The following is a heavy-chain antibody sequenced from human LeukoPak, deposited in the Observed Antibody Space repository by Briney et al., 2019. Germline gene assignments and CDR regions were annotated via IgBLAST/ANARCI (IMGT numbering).Heavy chain of an antibody. CDR3: ARGDGGDDILTGFYDY. CDR2: IGSGGMIT. V-gene: IGHV3-48*03. J-gene: IGHJ4*02. CDR1: GFTFSNYE. Sequence: GGSLRLSCAASGFTFSNYEMNWVRQAPGKALEWISYIGSGGMITFYADSSRGRFTISRDNSKNSVFLQMDSLRAEDTAVYCCARGDGGDDILTGFYDYWGQGTVVTVSS. D-gene: IGHD3-9*01.